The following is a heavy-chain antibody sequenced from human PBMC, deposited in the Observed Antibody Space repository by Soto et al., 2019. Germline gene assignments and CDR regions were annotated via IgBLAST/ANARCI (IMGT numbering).Heavy chain of an antibody. CDR2: IWYDGSNK. J-gene: IGHJ6*02. CDR1: GFTFSSYG. Sequence: QVQLVESGGGVVQPGRSLRLSCAASGFTFSSYGMHWVRQAPGKGLEWVAVIWYDGSNKYYADSVKGRFTISRDNSKNTLYLQMNSLRAEDTAVYYCARDGENYGDYYYYYGIDVWGQGTTVTVSS. CDR3: ARDGENYGDYYYYYGIDV. V-gene: IGHV3-33*01. D-gene: IGHD4-17*01.